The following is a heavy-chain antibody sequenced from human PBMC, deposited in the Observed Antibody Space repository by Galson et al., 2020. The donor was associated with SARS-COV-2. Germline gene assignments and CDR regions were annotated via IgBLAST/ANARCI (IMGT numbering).Heavy chain of an antibody. CDR3: ASINPAGYYFDY. J-gene: IGHJ4*02. D-gene: IGHD6-19*01. V-gene: IGHV4-31*01. CDR2: IYYRGST. Sequence: SETLSLTCTVSGGSISSGGYYWSWIRQHPGKGLEWIGYIYYRGSTYYNPSLKSLVTISVDTSKNQFSLKLSSVTAADTAVYYCASINPAGYYFDYWGQGTLVTVSS. CDR1: GGSISSGGYY.